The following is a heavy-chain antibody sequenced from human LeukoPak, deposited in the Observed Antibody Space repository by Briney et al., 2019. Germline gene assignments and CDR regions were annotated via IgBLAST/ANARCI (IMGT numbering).Heavy chain of an antibody. CDR3: AKDLDIVVVVAAFPDAFDI. D-gene: IGHD2-15*01. Sequence: GGSLRLSCAAAGFTFSSYAMSWVRQAPGKGLEWVSAISGSGGSTYYADSVKGRFTISRDNSKNTPYLQMNSLRAEDTAVYNCAKDLDIVVVVAAFPDAFDIWGQGTMVTVSS. CDR1: GFTFSSYA. CDR2: ISGSGGST. V-gene: IGHV3-23*01. J-gene: IGHJ3*02.